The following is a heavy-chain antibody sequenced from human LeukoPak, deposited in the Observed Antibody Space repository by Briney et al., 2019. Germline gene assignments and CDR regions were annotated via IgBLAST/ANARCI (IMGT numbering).Heavy chain of an antibody. CDR3: ARLPQYSSNWHTQIDY. CDR2: IKNKPDGGTA. J-gene: IGHJ4*02. CDR1: GFTFTDAW. Sequence: GGSLRLSCVVSGFTFTDAWMTWVRQAPGKGLEWVGRIKNKPDGGTADYAAPVKGRFTISRDDSKNTLYLQMNSLKTEDTAVYYCARLPQYSSNWHTQIDYWGQGTLVTVSS. V-gene: IGHV3-15*01. D-gene: IGHD6-13*01.